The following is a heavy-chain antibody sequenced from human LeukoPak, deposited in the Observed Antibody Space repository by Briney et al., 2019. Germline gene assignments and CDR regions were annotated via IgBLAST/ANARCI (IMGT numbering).Heavy chain of an antibody. CDR3: ARGSSWIQLWLRSFDY. V-gene: IGHV1-2*02. D-gene: IGHD5-18*01. J-gene: IGHJ4*02. CDR2: INPNSGGT. CDR1: GYTFTGYY. Sequence: ASVKVSCKASGYTFTGYYMHWVRQAPGQGLEWMGWINPNSGGTNYAQKFQGRVTMTRDTSISTAYMELSRLRSDDTAVYYCARGSSWIQLWLRSFDYWGQGTLVTVSS.